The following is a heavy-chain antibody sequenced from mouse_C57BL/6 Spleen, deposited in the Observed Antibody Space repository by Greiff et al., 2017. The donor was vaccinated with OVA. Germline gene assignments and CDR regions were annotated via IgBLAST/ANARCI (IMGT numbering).Heavy chain of an antibody. D-gene: IGHD6-5*01. CDR1: GFTFSSYA. Sequence: DVKLVESGGGLVKPGGSLKLSCAASGFTFSSYAMSWVRQTPEKRLEWVATISDGGSYTYYPDNVKGRFTISRDNAKNNLYLQMSHLKSEDTAMYYCARDPTLYYYAMDYWGQGTSVTVSS. CDR2: ISDGGSYT. CDR3: ARDPTLYYYAMDY. J-gene: IGHJ4*01. V-gene: IGHV5-4*01.